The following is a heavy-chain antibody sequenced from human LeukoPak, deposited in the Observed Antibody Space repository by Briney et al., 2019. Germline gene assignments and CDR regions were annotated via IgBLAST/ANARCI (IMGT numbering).Heavy chain of an antibody. D-gene: IGHD6-19*01. Sequence: GRSLRLSCAASGFTFSSYGMHWVRQAPGKGLEWVAVISYDGSNKYYADSVKGRFTISRDNSKNTLYLQMNSLRAEDTALYYCAKGPLTEVAGTTWDYWGQGTLVTVSS. V-gene: IGHV3-30*18. CDR1: GFTFSSYG. J-gene: IGHJ4*02. CDR2: ISYDGSNK. CDR3: AKGPLTEVAGTTWDY.